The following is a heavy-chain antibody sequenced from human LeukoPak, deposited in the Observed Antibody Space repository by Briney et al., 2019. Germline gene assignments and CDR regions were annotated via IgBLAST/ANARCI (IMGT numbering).Heavy chain of an antibody. CDR3: ARGGGLDA. CDR2: INPSGSVK. Sequence: PGGSLRLSCAVSGLTFSSSWMDWVRQAPGKGLEWVASINPSGSVKYYVNSVKGRFTISRDNAKNSLYLQMSNLRAEDTAVYFCARGGGLDAWGQGATVTVSS. J-gene: IGHJ6*02. V-gene: IGHV3-7*03. CDR1: GLTFSSSW. D-gene: IGHD3-16*01.